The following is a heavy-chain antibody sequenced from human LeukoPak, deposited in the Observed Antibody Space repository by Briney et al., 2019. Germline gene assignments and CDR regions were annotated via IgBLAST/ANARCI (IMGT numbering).Heavy chain of an antibody. CDR2: IYSGGST. CDR1: GFTVSSNY. J-gene: IGHJ4*02. V-gene: IGHV3-66*02. D-gene: IGHD3-10*01. Sequence: GGSLRLSCAASGFTVSSNYMSWVRQAPGKGLEWVSVIYSGGSTYYADSVKGRFTISRDNCKNTLYLQMNSLRAEGAAVYYCARDKYYGSGSYAHFDYWGQGTLVTVSS. CDR3: ARDKYYGSGSYAHFDY.